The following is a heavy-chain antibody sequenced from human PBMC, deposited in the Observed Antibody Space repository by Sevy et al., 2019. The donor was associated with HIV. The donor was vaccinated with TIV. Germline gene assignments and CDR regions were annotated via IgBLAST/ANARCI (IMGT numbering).Heavy chain of an antibody. Sequence: QSQTLSLTCTVSGDSVTTNTYFWGWIRQPPGKGLEWLGSMSNSGSTYYNPSLKSRVTISIDTSKNQFSLRLTSVTAADTAVYYCARETKGYKVLMQWFDSWGQGTLVTVSS. V-gene: IGHV4-39*02. J-gene: IGHJ5*01. CDR2: MSNSGST. CDR3: ARETKGYKVLMQWFDS. D-gene: IGHD1-1*01. CDR1: GDSVTTNTYF.